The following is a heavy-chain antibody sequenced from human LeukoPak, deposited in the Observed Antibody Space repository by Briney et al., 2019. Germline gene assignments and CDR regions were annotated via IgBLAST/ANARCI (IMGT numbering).Heavy chain of an antibody. D-gene: IGHD3-10*01. CDR2: IIPILGTA. CDR1: GGTFSSYV. V-gene: IGHV1-69*01. Sequence: ASVKVSCKASGGTFSSYVISWVRQAPGQGREWRGGIIPILGTANYAQKFQGRVTITADESTSTDYMELSSLRSEDTAVYYCAREGSSIIMVQGVIRPKYDAFDSWGQGTMVSVSS. CDR3: AREGSSIIMVQGVIRPKYDAFDS. J-gene: IGHJ3*02.